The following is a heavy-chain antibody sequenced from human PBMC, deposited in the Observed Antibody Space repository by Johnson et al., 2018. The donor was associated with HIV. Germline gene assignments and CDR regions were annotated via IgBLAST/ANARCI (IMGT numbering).Heavy chain of an antibody. CDR3: ARGRGALDI. CDR2: TKQDGSEN. Sequence: MQLVESGGVVVQPGGSLRLSCAASGFTFSDYWMTWVRQPPGKGLEWVANTKQDGSENYYVDSVKGRFSISRYNVKNSLYLQMNSLRVEDTAVYYCARGRGALDIWGQGTTVTVSS. J-gene: IGHJ3*02. CDR1: GFTFSDYW. V-gene: IGHV3-7*04. D-gene: IGHD3-16*01.